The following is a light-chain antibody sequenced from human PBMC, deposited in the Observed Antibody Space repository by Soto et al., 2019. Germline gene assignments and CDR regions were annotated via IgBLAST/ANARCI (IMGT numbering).Light chain of an antibody. V-gene: IGKV3-20*01. CDR2: GAS. CDR3: QQYGDLPPT. CDR1: QSVNNK. J-gene: IGKJ1*01. Sequence: ELVMTQSPATLSVSPGERDTLSCRASQSVNNKVAWYRQTPGQAPRLLIYGASSRAAGIPDRFSGSGSGTDFTLTISRLEPEDFVVYHCQQYGDLPPTFGQGTKVDIK.